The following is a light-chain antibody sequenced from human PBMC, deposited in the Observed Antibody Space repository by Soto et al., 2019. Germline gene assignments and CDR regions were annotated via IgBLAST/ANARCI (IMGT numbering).Light chain of an antibody. CDR1: QRVNSY. J-gene: IGKJ4*01. Sequence: EIVVTQSPSILSLDPGERVTLSCRARQRVNSYLACYQQKPGHAPRLLIYDASNWATGIPARFSGSGSGTDFTLTVSSLEPEDFAVYSCQRRSNWPPLTFGGGNQVEIK. CDR3: QRRSNWPPLT. V-gene: IGKV3-11*01. CDR2: DAS.